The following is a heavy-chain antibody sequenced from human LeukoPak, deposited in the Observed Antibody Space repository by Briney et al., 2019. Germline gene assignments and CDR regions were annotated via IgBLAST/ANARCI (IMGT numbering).Heavy chain of an antibody. CDR2: ISNSGGTT. V-gene: IGHV3-23*01. J-gene: IGHJ6*02. Sequence: PGGSLRLSCAASGFTFSLSAMTWVRQAPGKGLECVSTISNSGGTTYYADSVKGRFSISRDNSKNTLSLEMSSLRTEDTAIYYCAKSTIRYYDILTGWKSYYYGMDVWGQGTTVTVSS. CDR1: GFTFSLSA. CDR3: AKSTIRYYDILTGWKSYYYGMDV. D-gene: IGHD3-9*01.